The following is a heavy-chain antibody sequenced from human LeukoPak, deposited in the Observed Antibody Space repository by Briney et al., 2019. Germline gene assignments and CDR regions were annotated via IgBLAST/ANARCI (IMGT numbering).Heavy chain of an antibody. CDR1: GGSIDTGYY. CDR3: ARGDDHFDY. Sequence: SETLSLTCTVSGGSIDTGYYWNWIRPNPGKGLEWIGQISASGSTYYNPSLKSRIAMSVDTSTNQFSLKLSSVTAADTAVYYCARGDDHFDYWGQGSLVTVSS. J-gene: IGHJ4*02. CDR2: ISASGST. V-gene: IGHV4-31*03.